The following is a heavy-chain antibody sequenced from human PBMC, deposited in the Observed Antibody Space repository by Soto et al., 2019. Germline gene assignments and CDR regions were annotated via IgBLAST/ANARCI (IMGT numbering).Heavy chain of an antibody. J-gene: IGHJ3*02. CDR1: GYTFTSYG. D-gene: IGHD3-22*01. Sequence: ASVKVSCKASGYTFTSYGISWVRQAPGQGLEWMGWISAYNGNTNYAQKLQGRVTMTTDTSTSTAYMELRSLRSDDTAVYYCARGDYDSSGYYYAGRDRKAFDIWGQGTMVTVSS. CDR2: ISAYNGNT. V-gene: IGHV1-18*01. CDR3: ARGDYDSSGYYYAGRDRKAFDI.